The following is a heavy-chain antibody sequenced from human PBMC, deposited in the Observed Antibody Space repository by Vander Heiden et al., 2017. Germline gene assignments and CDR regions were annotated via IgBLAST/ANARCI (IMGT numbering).Heavy chain of an antibody. CDR1: GGTFSSYA. V-gene: IGHV1-69*10. Sequence: QVQLVQSGAEVKKPGSSVKVSCKASGGTFSSYAISWVRQAPGQGLEWMGGIIPILGIANYAQKVQGRVTITADKSTSTAYMELSRMRSEDTAVYYCAIDRGIVAFDAFDIWGQGTMVTVSS. CDR2: IIPILGIA. CDR3: AIDRGIVAFDAFDI. D-gene: IGHD3-22*01. J-gene: IGHJ3*02.